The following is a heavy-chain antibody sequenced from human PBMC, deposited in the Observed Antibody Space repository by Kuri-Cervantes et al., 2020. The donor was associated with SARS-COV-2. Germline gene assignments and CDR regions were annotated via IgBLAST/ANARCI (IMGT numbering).Heavy chain of an antibody. CDR3: ARDEEGGCSSTSCFLYGYGMDV. D-gene: IGHD2-2*01. CDR2: ISSSSSYI. CDR1: GFTFSSYS. V-gene: IGHV3-21*01. Sequence: GESLKTSCAASGFTFSSYSMNWVRQAPGKGLEWVSSISSSSSYIYYADSVKGRFTISRDNAKNSLYLQMNSLRAEDTAVYYCARDEEGGCSSTSCFLYGYGMDVWGQGTTVTVSS. J-gene: IGHJ6*02.